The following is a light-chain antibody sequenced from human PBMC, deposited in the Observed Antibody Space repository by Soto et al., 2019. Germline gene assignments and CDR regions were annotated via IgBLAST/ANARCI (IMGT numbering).Light chain of an antibody. J-gene: IGKJ4*01. CDR3: QQYNNWTLT. V-gene: IGKV3-15*01. CDR2: GAS. CDR1: QSVSGN. Sequence: EIVMTQSPATLSVSPGERATLSCRASQSVSGNLAWYQQKPGQPPRLLIYGASTRATGIPARFSGSGSGTEFTLTICSRKSEDFAVYYCQQYNNWTLTFGGGTKVEIK.